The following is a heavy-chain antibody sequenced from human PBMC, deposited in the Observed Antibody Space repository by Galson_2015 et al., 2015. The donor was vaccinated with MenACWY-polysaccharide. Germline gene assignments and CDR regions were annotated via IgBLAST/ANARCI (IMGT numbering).Heavy chain of an antibody. V-gene: IGHV3-15*01. D-gene: IGHD5-12*01. J-gene: IGHJ4*02. CDR2: IKSKSDGEII. CDR1: GFTFSVAW. Sequence: SLRLSCAASGFTFSVAWMNWVRQAPGKGLEWVGRIKSKSDGEIIDYAAPVKGRFTISRDDSKSTLYLQMNSLKTEDTAVYYCSTGLVCFNGYDCSWGQGILVTVSS. CDR3: STGLVCFNGYDCS.